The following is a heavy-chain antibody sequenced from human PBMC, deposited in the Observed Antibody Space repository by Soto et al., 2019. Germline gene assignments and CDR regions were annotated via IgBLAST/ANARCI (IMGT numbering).Heavy chain of an antibody. J-gene: IGHJ3*02. CDR1: GGTFSSYT. V-gene: IGHV1-69*02. CDR2: IIPILGIA. D-gene: IGHD5-12*01. CDR3: ARAQYSGYDSVDDAFDI. Sequence: GASVKVSCKASGGTFSSYTISWVRQAPGQGLEWMGRIIPILGIANYAQKFQGRVTITADKSTSTAYMELSSLRSEDTAVYYCARAQYSGYDSVDDAFDIWGQGTMVTVSS.